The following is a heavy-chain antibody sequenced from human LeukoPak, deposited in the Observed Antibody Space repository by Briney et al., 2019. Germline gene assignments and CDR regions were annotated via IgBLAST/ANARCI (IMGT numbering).Heavy chain of an antibody. CDR1: GFTFSDYY. V-gene: IGHV3-23*01. D-gene: IGHD3-22*01. Sequence: GGSLRLSCAASGFTFSDYYMSWVRQAPGKGLEWVSAISGSGGSTYYADSVKGRFTISRDNSKNTLYLQMNSLRAEDTAVYHCAKEIYYDSTGPQYWGQGTLVTVSS. J-gene: IGHJ4*02. CDR3: AKEIYYDSTGPQY. CDR2: ISGSGGST.